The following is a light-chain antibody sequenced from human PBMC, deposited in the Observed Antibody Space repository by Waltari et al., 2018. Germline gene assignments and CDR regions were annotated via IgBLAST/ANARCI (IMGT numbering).Light chain of an antibody. CDR2: SAS. CDR1: QTIFSD. Sequence: DIQMTQSPSSLSASVGARVTITCRASQTIFSDLNWFQQTPGKAPEPLIFSASALQSGVPSRFSGSGSGTNFTLTISSLRPEDFATYYCQQSYSAPRTFGQGTKVDFK. J-gene: IGKJ1*01. CDR3: QQSYSAPRT. V-gene: IGKV1-39*01.